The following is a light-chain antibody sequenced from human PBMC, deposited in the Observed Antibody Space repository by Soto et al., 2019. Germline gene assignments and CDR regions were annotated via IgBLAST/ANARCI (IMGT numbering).Light chain of an antibody. J-gene: IGKJ2*02. CDR2: GAS. Sequence: EIVLTQSPGTVSLSPGERATLSCRASQSISSSYLVWYQQKPGQAPRLLIYGASSRATGIPDRFSGSGSGTDFTLTISRLEPEDFAVYYCQQYKGTFGQGTKLEIK. V-gene: IGKV3-20*01. CDR1: QSISSSY. CDR3: QQYKGT.